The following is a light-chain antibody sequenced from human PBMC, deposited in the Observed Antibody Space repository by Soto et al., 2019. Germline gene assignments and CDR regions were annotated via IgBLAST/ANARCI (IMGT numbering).Light chain of an antibody. CDR1: SSDVGGYNY. J-gene: IGLJ1*01. V-gene: IGLV2-14*01. Sequence: QSALTQPASVSGSPGQSVTSSCTGTSSDVGGYNYVSWYQQHPGKAPKLMIYDVSSRPSGVSHRFSGSKSGNSASLTISGLQAEDEADYYCRSYTSSSTPSVFGTGTKVTVL. CDR2: DVS. CDR3: RSYTSSSTPSV.